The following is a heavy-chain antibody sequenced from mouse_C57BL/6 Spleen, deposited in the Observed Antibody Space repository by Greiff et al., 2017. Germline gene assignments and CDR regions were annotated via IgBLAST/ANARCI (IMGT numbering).Heavy chain of an antibody. D-gene: IGHD1-1*01. J-gene: IGHJ4*01. CDR2: IRLKSDNYAT. Sequence: EVQLQESGGGLVQPGGSMKLSCVASGFTFSNYWMNWVRQSPETGLEWVAQIRLKSDNYATHYAESVKGRFTISRDDSKSSVYLQMNNLRAEDTGIYYCTGKVYYYGSSYAMDYWGQGTSVTVSS. CDR1: GFTFSNYW. V-gene: IGHV6-3*01. CDR3: TGKVYYYGSSYAMDY.